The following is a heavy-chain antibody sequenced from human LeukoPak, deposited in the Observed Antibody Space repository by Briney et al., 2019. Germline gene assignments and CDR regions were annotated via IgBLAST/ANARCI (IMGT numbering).Heavy chain of an antibody. CDR2: IYTSGST. Sequence: PSETLSLTCTVSGGSISSGSYYWSWIRQPAGKGLEWIGRIYTSGSTNYNPSLKSRVTISVDTSKNQFSLKLSSVTAADTAVYYCARDGVLRYFDWLFPYYMDVWGKGTTVTISS. D-gene: IGHD3-9*01. CDR3: ARDGVLRYFDWLFPYYMDV. CDR1: GGSISSGSYY. J-gene: IGHJ6*03. V-gene: IGHV4-61*02.